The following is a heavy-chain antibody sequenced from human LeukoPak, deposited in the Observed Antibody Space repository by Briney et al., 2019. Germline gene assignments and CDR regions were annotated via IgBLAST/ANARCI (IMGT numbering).Heavy chain of an antibody. J-gene: IGHJ6*02. CDR2: IYYSGST. CDR3: ARSDYFNPPSDV. V-gene: IGHV4-59*01. Sequence: PSETLSLTCTVSGGSISSYYWSWIRQPPGKGLEWIGYIYYSGSTNYNPSLKSRVTISVDTSKNQFSLKLSSVTAADTAVYYCARSDYFNPPSDVWGQGTTVTVSS. D-gene: IGHD2/OR15-2a*01. CDR1: GGSISSYY.